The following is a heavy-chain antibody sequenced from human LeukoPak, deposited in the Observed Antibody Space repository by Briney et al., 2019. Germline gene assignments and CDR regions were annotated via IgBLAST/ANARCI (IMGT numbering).Heavy chain of an antibody. CDR3: ARDRPTDY. V-gene: IGHV1-2*02. J-gene: IGHJ4*02. CDR2: INPNTGAT. D-gene: IGHD6-6*01. CDR1: GYTFTAYY. Sequence: GASVKVSCKASGYTFTAYYLHWVRQAPGQGLEWMGWINPNTGATDFAQKFQGRVTMTRDTSISTAYIVLSSLRSDDTAVYYCARDRPTDYWGQGTLVTVSS.